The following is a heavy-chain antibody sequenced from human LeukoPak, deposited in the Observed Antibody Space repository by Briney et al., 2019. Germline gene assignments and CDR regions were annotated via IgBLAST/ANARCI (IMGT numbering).Heavy chain of an antibody. V-gene: IGHV4-59*01. J-gene: IGHJ4*02. CDR2: IYYTGST. CDR3: ARVTYYYDSSGYYSDGYFDY. D-gene: IGHD3-22*01. CDR1: DASISSYY. Sequence: SETLSLTCTVSDASISSYYWSWIRQPPGKGLEWIGYIYYTGSTYYNPSLKSRVTISLDTSNNQFSLKLSSVTAADTALYYCARVTYYYDSSGYYSDGYFDYWGQGTLATVSS.